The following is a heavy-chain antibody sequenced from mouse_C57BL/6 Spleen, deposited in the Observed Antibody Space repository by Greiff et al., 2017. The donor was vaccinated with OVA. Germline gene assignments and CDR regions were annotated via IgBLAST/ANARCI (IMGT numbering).Heavy chain of an antibody. J-gene: IGHJ4*01. CDR3: TPRQLRPHYYAMDY. V-gene: IGHV14-4*01. Sequence: EVQLKESGAELVRPGASVKLSCTASGFNIKDDYMHWVKQRPEQGLEWIGWIDPENGDTEYASKFQGKATITADTSSNTAYLQLSSLTSEDTAVYSCTPRQLRPHYYAMDYWGQGTSVTVSS. CDR2: IDPENGDT. CDR1: GFNIKDDY. D-gene: IGHD3-2*02.